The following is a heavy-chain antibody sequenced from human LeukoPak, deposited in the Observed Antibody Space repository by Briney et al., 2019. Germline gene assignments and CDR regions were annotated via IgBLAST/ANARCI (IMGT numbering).Heavy chain of an antibody. CDR3: AGTVVTLDWYFDL. CDR2: FYTSGTT. CDR1: GGSISSYS. D-gene: IGHD4-23*01. Sequence: GSLRLSCSVSGGSISSYSWNWIRQPAGKGLEWIGRFYTSGTTNYNPSLKSRVTMSMETSKNQVSLKMRSVTGADTAVYYCAGTVVTLDWYFDLWGRGTLVSVSS. J-gene: IGHJ2*01. V-gene: IGHV4-4*07.